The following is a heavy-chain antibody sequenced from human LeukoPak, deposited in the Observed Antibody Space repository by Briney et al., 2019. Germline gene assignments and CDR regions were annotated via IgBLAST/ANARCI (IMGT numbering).Heavy chain of an antibody. Sequence: PSETLSLTCTVSGGSIRSSSYYWGWIRQPPGKGLEWIGSLFYRGNTYYHTSLRGRVSISVDLSKNQFSLRLSSVTAADTAIYYCVRDIEWLVPWGQGISVAVSS. CDR1: GGSIRSSSYY. V-gene: IGHV4-39*07. D-gene: IGHD6-19*01. J-gene: IGHJ5*02. CDR2: LFYRGNT. CDR3: VRDIEWLVP.